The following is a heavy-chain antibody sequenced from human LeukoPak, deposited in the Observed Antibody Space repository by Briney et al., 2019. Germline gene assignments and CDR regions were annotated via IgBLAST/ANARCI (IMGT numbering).Heavy chain of an antibody. CDR2: ISSSGSTI. J-gene: IGHJ4*02. CDR1: GFTFSDFY. CDR3: ARDRIGYSYGCDF. Sequence: SGGSLRLSCAASGFTFSDFYMSWIRQAPGKGLEWVSYISSSGSTIYYADSVKGRFTISRDNAKNSLYLQLNSLRAEDTAVYYCARDRIGYSYGCDFWGQGTLVTVSS. D-gene: IGHD5-18*01. V-gene: IGHV3-11*01.